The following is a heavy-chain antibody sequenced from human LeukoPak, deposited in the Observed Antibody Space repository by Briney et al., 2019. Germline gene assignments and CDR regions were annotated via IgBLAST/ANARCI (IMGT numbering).Heavy chain of an antibody. Sequence: GGSLRLSCAASGFTFSDYYMSWIRQAPGKGLEWVGRIKSKTDGGTTDYAAPVKGRFTISRDDSKNTLYLQMNSLKTEDTAVYYCTTGLRNYDFWSGYYRYLDYWGQGTLVTVSS. D-gene: IGHD3-3*01. CDR2: IKSKTDGGTT. J-gene: IGHJ4*02. CDR1: GFTFSDYY. V-gene: IGHV3-15*01. CDR3: TTGLRNYDFWSGYYRYLDY.